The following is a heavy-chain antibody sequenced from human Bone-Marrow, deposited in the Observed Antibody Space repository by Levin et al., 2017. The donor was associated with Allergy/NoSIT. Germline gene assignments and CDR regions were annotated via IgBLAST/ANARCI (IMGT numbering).Heavy chain of an antibody. CDR1: AGSISGYY. V-gene: IGHV4-59*12. Sequence: SETLSLTCSVSAGSISGYYWSWIRQAPGKGLEWIGNIYYSGSTNYNPSLKSRVSMSVDTSKKKFSLELASVTAADTAVYYCAGCLADPYYHYGLDVWGQGTTVTVSS. CDR3: AGCLADPYYHYGLDV. D-gene: IGHD4/OR15-4a*01. CDR2: IYYSGST. J-gene: IGHJ6*02.